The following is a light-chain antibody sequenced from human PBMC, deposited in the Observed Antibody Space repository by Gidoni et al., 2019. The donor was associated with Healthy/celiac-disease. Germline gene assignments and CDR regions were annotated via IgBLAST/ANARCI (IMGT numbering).Light chain of an antibody. J-gene: IGKJ5*01. CDR1: QGISSY. CDR3: QQLNSYQIT. Sequence: DSQLTQSPSFLSASVGDRVTITCWASQGISSYLAWYQQKPGKAPKLLIYAASTLQSGVPSRFSGSGSGTEFTLTISSLQPEDFATYYCQQLNSYQITFGQGTRLEIK. CDR2: AAS. V-gene: IGKV1-9*01.